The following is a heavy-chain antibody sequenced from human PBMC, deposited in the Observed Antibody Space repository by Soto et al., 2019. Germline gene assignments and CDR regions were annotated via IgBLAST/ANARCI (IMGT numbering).Heavy chain of an antibody. Sequence: GASVKVSCKASAYTFTSYGISWVRQAPGQGLEWMGWISAYNGNTNYAQMLQGRVTMTTDTSTSTAYMELRSLRSDDTAVYYCAREMGYSYGHGWFDPWGQGTLVTVSS. CDR1: AYTFTSYG. J-gene: IGHJ5*02. CDR2: ISAYNGNT. CDR3: AREMGYSYGHGWFDP. V-gene: IGHV1-18*01. D-gene: IGHD5-18*01.